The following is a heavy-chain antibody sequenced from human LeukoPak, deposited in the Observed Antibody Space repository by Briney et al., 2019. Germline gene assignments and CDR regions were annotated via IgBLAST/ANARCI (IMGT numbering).Heavy chain of an antibody. CDR3: ARIDGYNAPLDY. D-gene: IGHD5-24*01. J-gene: IGHJ4*02. Sequence: ASVKVSCKASGYTFTGYYMHWVRQAPGQGLGWMGRINPNSGGTNHAQKFQGRVTMTRDTSISTAYMELSRLRSDDTAVYYCARIDGYNAPLDYWGQGTLVTVSS. CDR1: GYTFTGYY. V-gene: IGHV1-2*06. CDR2: INPNSGGT.